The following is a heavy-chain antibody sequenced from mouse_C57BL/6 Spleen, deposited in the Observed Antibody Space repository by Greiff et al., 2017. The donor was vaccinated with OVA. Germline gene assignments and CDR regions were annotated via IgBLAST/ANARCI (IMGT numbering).Heavy chain of an antibody. J-gene: IGHJ2*01. CDR2: IYPGSGNT. CDR3: ARGGGTTGFDY. CDR1: GYTFTDYY. Sequence: VQLQQSGAELVRPGASVKLSCKASGYTFTDYYINWVKQRPGQGLEWIARIYPGSGNTYYNEKFKGKATLTAEKSSSTAYMQLSSLTSEDSAVYFCARGGGTTGFDYWGQGTTLTVSS. D-gene: IGHD4-1*01. V-gene: IGHV1-76*01.